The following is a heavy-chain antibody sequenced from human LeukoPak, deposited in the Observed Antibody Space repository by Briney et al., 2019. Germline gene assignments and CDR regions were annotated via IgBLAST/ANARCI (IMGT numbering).Heavy chain of an antibody. CDR2: INHSGST. CDR3: ARESSRLFDY. D-gene: IGHD6-13*01. J-gene: IGHJ4*02. Sequence: SETLSLTCAVYGGSFSGYYWSWIRQPPGKGLEWIGEINHSGSTNYNPSLKSRVTISVDTSKNQFSLKLSSVTAADTAVYYRARESSRLFDYWGQGTLVTVSS. CDR1: GGSFSGYY. V-gene: IGHV4-34*01.